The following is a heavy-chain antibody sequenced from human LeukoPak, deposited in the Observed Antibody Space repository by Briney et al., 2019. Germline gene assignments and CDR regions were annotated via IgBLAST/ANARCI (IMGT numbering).Heavy chain of an antibody. V-gene: IGHV3-9*01. J-gene: IGHJ3*02. CDR2: ISWNSGSI. CDR3: AKAGRWLQEAFDI. D-gene: IGHD5-24*01. Sequence: GGSLRLSCAASGFTFDDYAMHWVRQAPGKGLEWVSGISWNSGSIGYADSVKGRFTISRDNAKNSLYLQMNSLRAEDTALYYCAKAGRWLQEAFDIWGQGTMVTVSS. CDR1: GFTFDDYA.